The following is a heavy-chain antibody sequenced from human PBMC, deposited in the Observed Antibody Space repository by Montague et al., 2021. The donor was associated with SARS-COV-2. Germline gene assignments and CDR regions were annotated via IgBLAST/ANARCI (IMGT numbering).Heavy chain of an antibody. CDR1: GYSFPGHS. Sequence: SVKVSCKASGYSFPGHSLTLLRQAPGQGLEWMGWISPSTGNTNYAPRLQGRVTMTTDTSTSTVYVELRSLTSDDTAVYYCARGHDFRDVLSYWGQGTLVTVSS. D-gene: IGHD2-15*01. V-gene: IGHV1-18*01. CDR3: ARGHDFRDVLSY. CDR2: ISPSTGNT. J-gene: IGHJ4*02.